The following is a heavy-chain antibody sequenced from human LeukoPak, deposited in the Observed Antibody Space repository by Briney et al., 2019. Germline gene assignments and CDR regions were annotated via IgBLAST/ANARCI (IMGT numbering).Heavy chain of an antibody. CDR3: ARVTVVTPRGGASFDY. J-gene: IGHJ4*02. V-gene: IGHV3-21*01. CDR1: GFTFSSYA. Sequence: TGGSLRLSCAASGFTFSSYAMSWVRQAPGKGLEWVSSISSSSSYIYYADSVKGRFTISRDNAKNSLYLQMNSLRAEDTAVYYCARVTVVTPRGGASFDYWGQGTLVTVSS. CDR2: ISSSSSYI. D-gene: IGHD4-23*01.